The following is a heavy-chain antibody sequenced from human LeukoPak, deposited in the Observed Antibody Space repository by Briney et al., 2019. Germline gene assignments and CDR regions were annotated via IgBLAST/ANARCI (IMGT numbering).Heavy chain of an antibody. CDR1: GFTFSSYW. D-gene: IGHD6-13*01. J-gene: IGHJ4*02. V-gene: IGHV3-7*01. CDR3: ARDSPHPRIAAAGPDGDY. Sequence: QPGGSLRLSCAASGFTFSSYWMSWVRQAPGKGLEGVANIKQDGSEKYYVDSVKALFTISRDNAKNSLYLQMNSLRAEDTAVYYCARDSPHPRIAAAGPDGDYWGQGTLVTVSS. CDR2: IKQDGSEK.